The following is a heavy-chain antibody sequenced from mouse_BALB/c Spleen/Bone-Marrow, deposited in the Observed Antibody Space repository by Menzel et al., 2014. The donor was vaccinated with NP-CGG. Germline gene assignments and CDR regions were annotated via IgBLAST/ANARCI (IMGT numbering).Heavy chain of an antibody. CDR2: IGSGGTYI. CDR3: ARHLLLRSSNTMDY. CDR1: GFTFSHYG. V-gene: IGHV5-6*01. D-gene: IGHD1-1*01. J-gene: IGHJ4*01. Sequence: EVQLVESGGDLVKPGGSLKLSCAASGFTFSHYGMSWVRQTPDKRLEWVATIGSGGTYIYYSDSVKGRFTISRDNAKNILYLQMSSLKSEDTAMYYCARHLLLRSSNTMDYWGQGTSVTVSS.